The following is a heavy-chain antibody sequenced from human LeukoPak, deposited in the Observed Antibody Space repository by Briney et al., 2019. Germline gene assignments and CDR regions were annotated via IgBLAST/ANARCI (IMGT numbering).Heavy chain of an antibody. CDR2: INHSGST. D-gene: IGHD5-12*01. Sequence: SETLSLTCAVYGGSFSGYYWSWIRQPPGKGLEWIGEINHSGSTNYNPSLKSRVTISIDTSKNQFSLKLSSVTAEDTAVYYCAKGQNSGYDRSFDYWGQGTLVTVSS. J-gene: IGHJ4*02. CDR3: AKGQNSGYDRSFDY. V-gene: IGHV4-34*01. CDR1: GGSFSGYY.